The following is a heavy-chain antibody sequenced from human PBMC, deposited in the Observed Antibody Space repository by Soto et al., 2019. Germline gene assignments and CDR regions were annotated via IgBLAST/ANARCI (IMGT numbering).Heavy chain of an antibody. J-gene: IGHJ6*02. CDR1: GDSVSSNSAT. CDR2: TYYRSKWYD. V-gene: IGHV6-1*01. D-gene: IGHD2-2*01. CDR3: AREHGAAAQAHYYYGMDV. Sequence: SQTLSLTCAISGDSVSSNSATWNWIRQSPSRGLDWLGRTYYRSKWYDDYAVSVKSRLTINPDTSKNQFSLQLNSVTPDDTAVYYCAREHGAAAQAHYYYGMDVWGQGTTVTVSS.